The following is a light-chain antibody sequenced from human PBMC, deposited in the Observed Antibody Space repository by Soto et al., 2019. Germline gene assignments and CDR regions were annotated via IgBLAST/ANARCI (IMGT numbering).Light chain of an antibody. Sequence: EIMVTQSPCTLSLFPGERASLSCRASESVSSSYLACYQQKPGKATRLLIYGESKRATGITDRFSGSGSETDFTLTISSLQPDDFATYYCQQYNSYTGLTFGGRTKVDIK. CDR2: GES. J-gene: IGKJ4*01. CDR1: ESVSSSY. CDR3: QQYNSYTGLT. V-gene: IGKV3-20*01.